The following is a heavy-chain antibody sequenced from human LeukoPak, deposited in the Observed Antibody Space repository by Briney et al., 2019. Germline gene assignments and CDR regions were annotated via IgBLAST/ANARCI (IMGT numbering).Heavy chain of an antibody. Sequence: ASVKVSCKASGYTFTSYDINWVRQATGQGLEWMGWMNPNSGDTGYAQKFQGRVTITRNTSISTAYMELSSLRSEDTAVYYCARGSVMGVAQDAFDIWGQGTMVTVSS. CDR1: GYTFTSYD. J-gene: IGHJ3*02. CDR3: ARGSVMGVAQDAFDI. V-gene: IGHV1-8*03. D-gene: IGHD3-16*01. CDR2: MNPNSGDT.